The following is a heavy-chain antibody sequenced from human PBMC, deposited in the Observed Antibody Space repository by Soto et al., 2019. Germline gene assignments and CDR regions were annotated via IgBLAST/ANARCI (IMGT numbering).Heavy chain of an antibody. Sequence: GGSLRLSCAASGFTFSSYGMHWVRQAPGKGLEWVAVISYDGSNKYYADSVKGRFTISRDNSKNTLYLQMNSLRAEDTAGYYCAKTEPPSWKTKLLWFGELYYYYYMDVWGKGTTVTVSS. CDR2: ISYDGSNK. J-gene: IGHJ6*03. CDR3: AKTEPPSWKTKLLWFGELYYYYYMDV. CDR1: GFTFSSYG. D-gene: IGHD3-10*01. V-gene: IGHV3-30*18.